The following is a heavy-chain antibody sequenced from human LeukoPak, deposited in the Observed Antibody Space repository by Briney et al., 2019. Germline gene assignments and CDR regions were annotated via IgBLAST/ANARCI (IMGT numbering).Heavy chain of an antibody. CDR1: GITFSRYA. V-gene: IGHV3-7*01. CDR2: IKEDGSEK. Sequence: GGSLRLSCAASGITFSRYAMSWVRQAPGKGLEWVATIKEDGSEKYYVDSVKGRFTISRDNAKNTLFLQMNSLRAEDTAVYYCARDRSRCFYWGQGTLVTVSS. D-gene: IGHD4/OR15-4a*01. CDR3: ARDRSRCFY. J-gene: IGHJ4*02.